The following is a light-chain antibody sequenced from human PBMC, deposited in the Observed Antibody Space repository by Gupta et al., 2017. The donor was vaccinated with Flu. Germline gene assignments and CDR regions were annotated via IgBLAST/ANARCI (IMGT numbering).Light chain of an antibody. CDR2: EGN. V-gene: IGLV2-23*01. Sequence: STEGGSYNVVSWYQQHPDTAPKLIIYEGNKRPSGVSDRCSGSNSADTASLTISGLLPEDEADYYCSSYAGRRPVVFGGGTKLSVL. J-gene: IGLJ2*01. CDR3: SSYAGRRPVV. CDR1: STEGGSYNV.